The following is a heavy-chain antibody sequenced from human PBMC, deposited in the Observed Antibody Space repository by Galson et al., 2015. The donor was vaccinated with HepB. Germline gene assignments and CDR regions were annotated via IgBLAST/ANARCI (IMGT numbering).Heavy chain of an antibody. CDR1: GYSFTSYW. Sequence: QSGAEVKKPGESLKISCKGSGYSFTSYWIGWVRQMPGKGLEWMGIIYPGDSDTRYSPSFQGQVTISADKSISTAYLQWSSLKASDTAMYYCARHGYCSGTSCPIEHWFDPWGQGTLVTVSS. J-gene: IGHJ5*02. CDR3: ARHGYCSGTSCPIEHWFDP. V-gene: IGHV5-51*01. CDR2: IYPGDSDT. D-gene: IGHD2-2*03.